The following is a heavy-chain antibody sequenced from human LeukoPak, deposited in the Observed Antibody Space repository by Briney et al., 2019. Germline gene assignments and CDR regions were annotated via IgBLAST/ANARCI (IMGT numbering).Heavy chain of an antibody. V-gene: IGHV3-21*01. CDR3: ARDSKNDY. J-gene: IGHJ4*02. Sequence: GGSLRLSCAASGFTFSSYAMSWVRQAPGKGLEWVSCIHSSSSYIYYADSVKGRFTISRDNAKNSLYLQMNSLRAEDTAVYYCARDSKNDYWGQGTLVTVSS. CDR2: IHSSSSYI. CDR1: GFTFSSYA.